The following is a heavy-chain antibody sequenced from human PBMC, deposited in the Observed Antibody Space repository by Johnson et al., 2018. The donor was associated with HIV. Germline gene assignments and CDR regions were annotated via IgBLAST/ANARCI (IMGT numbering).Heavy chain of an antibody. V-gene: IGHV3-66*01. J-gene: IGHJ3*02. CDR1: RITFSRYW. Sequence: VQLVESGGGLVQPGGSLRLSCAASRITFSRYWMTWVRQAPGKGLEWVSVIYSGGSSYYADSVKGRFTISRDNSKNTLYLQMNSLRVEDTADDYCAKGADYADYEGAFDIWGQGTMVTVSS. D-gene: IGHD4-17*01. CDR2: IYSGGSS. CDR3: AKGADYADYEGAFDI.